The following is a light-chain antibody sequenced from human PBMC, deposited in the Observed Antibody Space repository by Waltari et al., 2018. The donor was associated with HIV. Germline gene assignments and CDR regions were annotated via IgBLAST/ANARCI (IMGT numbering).Light chain of an antibody. J-gene: IGLJ3*02. Sequence: QTVVTQEPSFSVSPGGTVTLTCGLSSGSVSTRYYPSWYQQTPGQAPCTLIYSTNTRSSGVPDRFSGSILGNKAALTITGAQADDESDYYCVLFMGNGIWVFGGGTKLTVL. CDR2: STN. CDR1: SGSVSTRYY. CDR3: VLFMGNGIWV. V-gene: IGLV8-61*01.